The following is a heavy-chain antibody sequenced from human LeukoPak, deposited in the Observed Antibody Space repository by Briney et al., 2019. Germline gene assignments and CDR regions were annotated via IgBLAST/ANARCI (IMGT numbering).Heavy chain of an antibody. CDR1: GFTFSSYA. J-gene: IGHJ6*03. V-gene: IGHV3-30-3*01. CDR2: ISYDGSNK. CDR3: ARDLLVAYYYYMDV. D-gene: IGHD2-8*02. Sequence: PGGSLRLSCAASGFTFSSYAMHWVRQAPGKGLEWVAVISYDGSNKYYADSVKGRFTISRDNSKNTLYLQMNSLRAEDTAVYYCARDLLVAYYYYMDVWGKGTTVTVPS.